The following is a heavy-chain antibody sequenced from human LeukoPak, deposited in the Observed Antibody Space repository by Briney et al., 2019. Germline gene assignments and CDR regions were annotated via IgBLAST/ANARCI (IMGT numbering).Heavy chain of an antibody. CDR2: IYGEGNT. D-gene: IGHD6-13*01. J-gene: IGHJ4*02. CDR3: ARDSTTWSRAGY. V-gene: IGHV3-53*01. Sequence: GGSLRLSCAASGVAVRTSYMIWVRQAPGKGLEWVSVIYGEGNTYYADSVKGRFTISRDDSKNTLSLQMTSLRAADTAIYYCARDSTTWSRAGYWGQGTLVTVSS. CDR1: GVAVRTSY.